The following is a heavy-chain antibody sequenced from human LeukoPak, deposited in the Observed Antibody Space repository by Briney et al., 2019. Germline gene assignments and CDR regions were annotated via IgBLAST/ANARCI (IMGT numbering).Heavy chain of an antibody. CDR1: GYSFTSYW. CDR3: VRPERADMTTTRVSGGAVDN. J-gene: IGHJ4*02. Sequence: GESLKISCKTSGYSFTSYWIGWVRQMPGEGLEWMGIIYPGDSDTRYSSSFQGQVTISADKSITTAYLQGSSLTASDTAMYYRVRPERADMTTTRVSGGAVDNWGER. D-gene: IGHD1-26*01. CDR2: IYPGDSDT. V-gene: IGHV5-51*01.